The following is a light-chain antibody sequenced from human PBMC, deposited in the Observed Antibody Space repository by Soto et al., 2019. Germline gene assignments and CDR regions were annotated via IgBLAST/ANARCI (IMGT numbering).Light chain of an antibody. J-gene: IGKJ4*01. Sequence: EIVMTQSPATLSVSPGERATLSCRASQSVGSNLAWYQQKPGQAPRLLIYRISTRATGIPARFSGSGSGTEFTLTISSLQSEDFAVYYCQQHNNWPLTFDGGTKVEIE. V-gene: IGKV3-15*01. CDR1: QSVGSN. CDR3: QQHNNWPLT. CDR2: RIS.